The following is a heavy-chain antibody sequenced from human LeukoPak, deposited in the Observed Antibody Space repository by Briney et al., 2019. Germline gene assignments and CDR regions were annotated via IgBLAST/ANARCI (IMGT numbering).Heavy chain of an antibody. D-gene: IGHD4-17*01. V-gene: IGHV4-34*01. CDR1: GGSFSGYY. J-gene: IGHJ5*02. CDR2: INHSGST. CDR3: ARGGVPYGDYYWFDH. Sequence: PSETLSLTCAVYGGSFSGYYWSWIRQPPGKGLGWIGEINHSGSTNYNPSLKSRVTISVDTSKNQFSLRLSSVTAADTAVYYCARGGVPYGDYYWFDHWGQGTLVTVSS.